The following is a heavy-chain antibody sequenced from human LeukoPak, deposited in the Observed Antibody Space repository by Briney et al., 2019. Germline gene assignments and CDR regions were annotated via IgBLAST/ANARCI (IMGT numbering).Heavy chain of an antibody. Sequence: SPSLSLTCTVAGPSISGYYGSWIRQPPGKGLEWIGYIYYSGSTNYNPSLKSRVTISVDTSKNQFSLKLSSVTAADTAVYYCARGDGYNRYWGQGTLVTVSS. V-gene: IGHV4-59*01. D-gene: IGHD5-24*01. CDR3: ARGDGYNRY. CDR2: IYYSGST. CDR1: GPSISGYY. J-gene: IGHJ4*02.